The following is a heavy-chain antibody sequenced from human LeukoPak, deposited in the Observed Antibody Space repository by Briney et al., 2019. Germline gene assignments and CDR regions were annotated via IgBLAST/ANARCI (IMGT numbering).Heavy chain of an antibody. J-gene: IGHJ4*02. CDR1: GFTFSSYA. CDR3: AKDLRGYSYGYFDY. CDR2: ISYDGSNK. Sequence: GRSLRLSCAASGFTFSSYAMHWVRQAPGKGLEWVAVISYDGSNKYYADSVKGRFTISRDNSKNTLYLQMNSLRAEDTAVYYCAKDLRGYSYGYFDYWGQGTLVTVSS. V-gene: IGHV3-30*04. D-gene: IGHD5-18*01.